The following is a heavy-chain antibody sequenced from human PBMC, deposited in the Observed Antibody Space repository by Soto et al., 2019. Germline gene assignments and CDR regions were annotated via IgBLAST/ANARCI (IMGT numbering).Heavy chain of an antibody. D-gene: IGHD6-13*01. V-gene: IGHV1-18*01. CDR1: GYTFTSYG. Sequence: ASVKVSCKASGYTFTSYGISWVRQAPGQGLEWMGWISAYNGNTNYAQKLQGRVTMTTDTSTSTAYMELRSLRSDDTAVYYCARDLPGIAAAGIDFDYWGQGTLVTVSS. CDR2: ISAYNGNT. J-gene: IGHJ4*02. CDR3: ARDLPGIAAAGIDFDY.